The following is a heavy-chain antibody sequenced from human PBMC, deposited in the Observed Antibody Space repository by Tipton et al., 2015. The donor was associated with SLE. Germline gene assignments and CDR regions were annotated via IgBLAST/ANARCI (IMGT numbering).Heavy chain of an antibody. Sequence: LRLSCTVSGYSISSGYYWGWIRQPPGKGLEWIGSIYHSGSTYYNPSLKSRVTISVDTSKNQFSLKLSSVTAADTAVYYCASSHTDDYYYYYMDVWGKGTTVTVSS. J-gene: IGHJ6*03. CDR3: ASSHTDDYYYYYMDV. CDR1: GYSISSGYY. CDR2: IYHSGST. D-gene: IGHD2-2*02. V-gene: IGHV4-38-2*02.